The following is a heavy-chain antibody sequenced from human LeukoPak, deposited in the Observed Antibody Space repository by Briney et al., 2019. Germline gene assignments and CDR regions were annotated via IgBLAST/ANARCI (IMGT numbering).Heavy chain of an antibody. D-gene: IGHD3-22*01. CDR3: AKHYYDSSGYASPHEY. CDR1: GFTFSSYA. V-gene: IGHV3-30-3*01. Sequence: GGSLRLSCAASGFTFSSYAMHWVRQAPGKGLEWVAVISYDGSNKYYADSVKGRFTISRDNSKNTLYLQMNSLRAEDTAVYYCAKHYYDSSGYASPHEYWGQGTLVTVSS. J-gene: IGHJ4*02. CDR2: ISYDGSNK.